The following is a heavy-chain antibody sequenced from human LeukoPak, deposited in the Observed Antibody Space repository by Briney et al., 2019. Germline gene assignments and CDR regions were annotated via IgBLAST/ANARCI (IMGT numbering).Heavy chain of an antibody. CDR3: AKNKLLQLEYYFDF. CDR2: LSYDGSNK. V-gene: IGHV3-30*18. D-gene: IGHD1-1*01. Sequence: PGGPLRLSGPPSAFTSVILKMHGAARPQATGRRGLLILSYDGSNKYYADSVKGRFTISRDNSKNTLYLQMNSLGAEDTAVYYCAKNKLLQLEYYFDFWGQGTLVTVSS. CDR1: AFTSVILK. J-gene: IGHJ4*02.